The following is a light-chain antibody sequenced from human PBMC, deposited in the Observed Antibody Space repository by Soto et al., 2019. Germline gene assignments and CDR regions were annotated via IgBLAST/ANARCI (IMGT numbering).Light chain of an antibody. J-gene: IGKJ1*01. CDR3: QQYNSYSRT. CDR2: DAS. Sequence: DIQMTQSPSTLSASVGDRVTITCRASQSISSWLAWYQQKPGKAPKLLIYDASSLGSGVPSRFSGSGSGTEFTLTISSLQPDDSATYYCQQYNSYSRTFGQGTKVEI. V-gene: IGKV1-5*01. CDR1: QSISSW.